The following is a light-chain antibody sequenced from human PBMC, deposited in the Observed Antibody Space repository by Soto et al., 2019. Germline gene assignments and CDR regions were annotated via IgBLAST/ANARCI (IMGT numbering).Light chain of an antibody. CDR1: QTVRNNY. Sequence: EFVLTYSPDTLSLAPGERATLSCRASQTVRNNYLAWYQQKPGQAPGLLIYDASSRATGIPDRFSGGGSGTDFTLTIRRLEPEDFAVYYCQQFSSYPLTFGGGTRWIS. CDR3: QQFSSYPLT. CDR2: DAS. V-gene: IGKV3-20*01. J-gene: IGKJ4*01.